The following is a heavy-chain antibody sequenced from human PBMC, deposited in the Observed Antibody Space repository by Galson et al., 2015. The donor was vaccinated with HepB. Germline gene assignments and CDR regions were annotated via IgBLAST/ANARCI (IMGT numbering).Heavy chain of an antibody. J-gene: IGHJ5*02. D-gene: IGHD3-10*01. CDR2: ISGSGGST. CDR1: GFTFSSYA. V-gene: IGHV3-23*01. CDR3: AKDLWFGDLRGWFDP. Sequence: LRLSCAASGFTFSSYAMSWVRQAPGKGLEWVSAISGSGGSTYYADSVKGRFTISRDNSKNTLYLQMNSLRAEDTAVYYCAKDLWFGDLRGWFDPWGQGTLVTVSS.